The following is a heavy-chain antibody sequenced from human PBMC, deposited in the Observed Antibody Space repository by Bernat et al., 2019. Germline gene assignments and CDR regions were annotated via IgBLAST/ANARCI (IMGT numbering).Heavy chain of an antibody. CDR2: IDPSDSYT. V-gene: IGHV5-10-1*03. J-gene: IGHJ5*02. CDR1: GYSFTSYW. CDR3: ARAYDFWSGYYRVNWFEP. D-gene: IGHD3-3*01. Sequence: EVQLVQSGAEVKKPGESLRISCKGSGYSFTSYWISWVRQMPGKGLEWMGRIDPSDSYTNYSPSFQGHVTISADKSISTAYLQWSSLKASDTAMYYCARAYDFWSGYYRVNWFEPWGQGTLVTVSS.